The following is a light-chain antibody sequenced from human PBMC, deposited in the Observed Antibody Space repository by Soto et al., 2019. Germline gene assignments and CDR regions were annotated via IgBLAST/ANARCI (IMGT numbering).Light chain of an antibody. Sequence: EVVLTQSPGTLALSQGERATLSCRASQSVSSSYLAWYQHRPGQAPRLLIFGASSRATGIPDRFSGTGSGTDFTLTISRLEPEDFAVYYCQQYGNSPWTFGQGTKVDIK. J-gene: IGKJ1*01. CDR1: QSVSSSY. CDR3: QQYGNSPWT. CDR2: GAS. V-gene: IGKV3-20*01.